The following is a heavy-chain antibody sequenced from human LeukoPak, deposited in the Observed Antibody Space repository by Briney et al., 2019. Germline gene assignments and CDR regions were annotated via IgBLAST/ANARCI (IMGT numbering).Heavy chain of an antibody. D-gene: IGHD2-15*01. CDR2: ISYDGSNK. J-gene: IGHJ6*02. CDR3: ASDLLHYSYAMDV. V-gene: IGHV3-30-3*01. Sequence: GGSLRLSCAASGFTFSSYAMHWVRQAPGKGLEWVAVISYDGSNKYYADSVKGRFTISRDNSKNTLYLQMNSLRAEDTAVYYCASDLLHYSYAMDVWGQGTTVTVSS. CDR1: GFTFSSYA.